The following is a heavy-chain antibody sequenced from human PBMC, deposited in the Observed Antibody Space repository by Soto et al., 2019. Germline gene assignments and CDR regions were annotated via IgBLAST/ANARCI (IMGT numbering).Heavy chain of an antibody. J-gene: IGHJ6*02. D-gene: IGHD2-15*01. Sequence: QVPLVQSGAAVKRPGASVKVSCEPSGFSLSGFYLHWVRQAPGQGLEWMGWIKANTDDTGYAQKFQGRVTLTWDTSSSAGYMDLSSLRSDDTAVYYCARSPYSLEGDGQHYYYGMDLWGLGTTVTVSS. V-gene: IGHV1-2*02. CDR3: ARSPYSLEGDGQHYYYGMDL. CDR1: GFSLSGFY. CDR2: IKANTDDT.